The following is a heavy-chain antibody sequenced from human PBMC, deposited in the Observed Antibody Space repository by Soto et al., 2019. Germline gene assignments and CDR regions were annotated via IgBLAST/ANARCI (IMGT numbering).Heavy chain of an antibody. Sequence: SGGSLRLSCAASGFTFSSYSMNWVRQAPGKGLEWVSSISSSSSYIYYADSVKGRFTISRDNAKNSLYLQMNSLRDEDTAVYFCARDGRARSAYSYGYYYFSGMDVWGQAPRVTLSS. CDR1: GFTFSSYS. D-gene: IGHD3-22*01. V-gene: IGHV3-21*01. J-gene: IGHJ6*02. CDR2: ISSSSSYI. CDR3: ARDGRARSAYSYGYYYFSGMDV.